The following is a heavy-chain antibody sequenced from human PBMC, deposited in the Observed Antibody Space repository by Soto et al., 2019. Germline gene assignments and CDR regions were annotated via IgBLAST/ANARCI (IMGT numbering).Heavy chain of an antibody. CDR1: GFTFSGYV. Sequence: GSLRLSCAASGFTFSGYVMHWVRQAPGKGLEWVAVISYDGSNKYYADSVKGRFTISRDNSKNTLYLQMNGLRPEGAAVYYCARDQYDILTGPNYWGQGTLVTSPQ. V-gene: IGHV3-30-3*01. D-gene: IGHD3-9*01. CDR2: ISYDGSNK. J-gene: IGHJ4*02. CDR3: ARDQYDILTGPNY.